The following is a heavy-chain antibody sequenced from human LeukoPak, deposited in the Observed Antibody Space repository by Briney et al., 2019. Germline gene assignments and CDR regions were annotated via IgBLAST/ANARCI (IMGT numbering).Heavy chain of an antibody. D-gene: IGHD3-22*01. Sequence: SGGSLRLSCAASGFTFDDYAMHWVRQAPGKGLEWVSGISWNSGSIGYADSVKGRFTISRDNAKNSLYLQMNSLRAEDTALYYCAKGLDYDSSGYYSYWGQGTLVTVSS. CDR1: GFTFDDYA. CDR3: AKGLDYDSSGYYSY. CDR2: ISWNSGSI. J-gene: IGHJ4*02. V-gene: IGHV3-9*01.